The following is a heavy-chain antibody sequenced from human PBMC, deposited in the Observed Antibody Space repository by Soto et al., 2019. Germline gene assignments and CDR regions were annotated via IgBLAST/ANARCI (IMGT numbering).Heavy chain of an antibody. CDR1: GGTFSSYT. D-gene: IGHD2-2*01. Sequence: QVQLVQSGAEVKKPGSSVKVSCKASGGTFSSYTISWVRQAPGQGLEWMGRIIPILGIANNAQKFQGRVTISEDKSKRTEYMEHSSLRSEETAVYYCAREVDCSSTSCYAAKILGSDYYGMDVWGQGTKVTVSS. CDR2: IIPILGIA. CDR3: AREVDCSSTSCYAAKILGSDYYGMDV. J-gene: IGHJ6*02. V-gene: IGHV1-69*08.